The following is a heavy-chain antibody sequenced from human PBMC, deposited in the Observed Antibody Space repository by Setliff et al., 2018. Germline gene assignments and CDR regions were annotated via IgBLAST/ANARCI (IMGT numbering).Heavy chain of an antibody. D-gene: IGHD4-17*01. J-gene: IGHJ4*01. CDR3: ARADHLVTTTFDY. CDR2: INTYTGDP. V-gene: IGHV7-4-1*02. CDR1: GYTFTTYT. Sequence: ASVKVSCKASGYTFTTYTMNWVRRAPGQGLEWMGWINTYTGDPTYAQGCTGRFAFSLDTSDSATYLDISNLKAEDTATYYCARADHLVTTTFDYWGQGTLVTVPQ.